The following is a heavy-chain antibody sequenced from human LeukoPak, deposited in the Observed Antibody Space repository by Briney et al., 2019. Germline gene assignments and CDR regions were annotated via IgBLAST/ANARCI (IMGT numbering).Heavy chain of an antibody. Sequence: GGFLRLSCAPSGFPFSSYAMSWVRQAPGKGLEWVSAISGSGGSTYYADSEKGRFTISRDNSKNTLYLQMNSLRAEDTAVYYCAREGYYDSSGIGYDAFDIWGQGTMVTVSS. J-gene: IGHJ3*02. D-gene: IGHD3-22*01. V-gene: IGHV3-23*01. CDR3: AREGYYDSSGIGYDAFDI. CDR2: ISGSGGST. CDR1: GFPFSSYA.